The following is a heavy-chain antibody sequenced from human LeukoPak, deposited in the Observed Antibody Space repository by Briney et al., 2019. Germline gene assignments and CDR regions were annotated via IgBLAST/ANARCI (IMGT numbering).Heavy chain of an antibody. J-gene: IGHJ4*02. D-gene: IGHD1-26*01. Sequence: GGSLRLSCAASGFTFSSYEMNWVRQAPGKGLEWVSVIYSGGSTYYADSVKGRFTTSRDNAKSSLYLQMNSMRAEDTAVYYCARENSGSYYQFDCWGQGTLVTVSS. CDR1: GFTFSSYE. V-gene: IGHV3-66*01. CDR2: IYSGGST. CDR3: ARENSGSYYQFDC.